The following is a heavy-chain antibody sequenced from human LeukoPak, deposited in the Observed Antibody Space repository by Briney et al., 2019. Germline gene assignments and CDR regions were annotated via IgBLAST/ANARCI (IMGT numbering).Heavy chain of an antibody. V-gene: IGHV3-23*01. CDR2: ISDSGAGT. Sequence: GGSLRLSCAASGFTFSNYGMSWVRQAPGKGLEWVSAISDSGAGTYYADSVKGRFTISRDNSKNTLYLQMNSLRAEDTAVYYCAELGITMIGGVWGKGTAVTISS. D-gene: IGHD3-10*02. J-gene: IGHJ6*04. CDR3: AELGITMIGGV. CDR1: GFTFSNYG.